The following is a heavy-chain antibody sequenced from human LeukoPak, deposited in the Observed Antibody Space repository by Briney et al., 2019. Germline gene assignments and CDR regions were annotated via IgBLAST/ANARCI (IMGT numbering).Heavy chain of an antibody. J-gene: IGHJ6*02. Sequence: GGSLRLSCAASGFTFSDYYMSWIRQAPGKGLEWVSYISSSGSTIYYADSVKGRLTISRDNAKNSLYLQMNSLRAEDTAVYYCAGSRGYSYGHPDYYYGMDVWGQGTTVTVSS. D-gene: IGHD5-18*01. CDR2: ISSSGSTI. V-gene: IGHV3-11*01. CDR1: GFTFSDYY. CDR3: AGSRGYSYGHPDYYYGMDV.